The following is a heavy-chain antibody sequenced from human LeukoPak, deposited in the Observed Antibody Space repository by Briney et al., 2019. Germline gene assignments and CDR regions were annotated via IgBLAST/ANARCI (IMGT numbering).Heavy chain of an antibody. V-gene: IGHV3-30*02. CDR1: GFTFSSYG. Sequence: PGGSLRLSCAASGFTFSSYGMHWVRQAPGKGLEWVAFIRYDGSNKYYADSVKGRFTISRDNSKNTLYLQMNSLRAEDTAVYYCAKGRRYCRGGSCYRLECFDYWGQGTLVTVSS. CDR3: AKGRRYCRGGSCYRLECFDY. D-gene: IGHD2-15*01. J-gene: IGHJ4*02. CDR2: IRYDGSNK.